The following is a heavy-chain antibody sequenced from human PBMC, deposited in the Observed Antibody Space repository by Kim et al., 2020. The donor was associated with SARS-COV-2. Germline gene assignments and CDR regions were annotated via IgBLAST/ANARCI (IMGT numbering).Heavy chain of an antibody. V-gene: IGHV3-23*03. Sequence: GGSLRLSCAASGFTFSFYPMGWVRQAPGRGLEWVSVIYSGGETTYYADSVKGRFSVSRDDSKNTLYLQMNSLRGEDTAIYYCAKGVATIYFDYWGLGSLVTVSS. CDR3: AKGVATIYFDY. CDR2: IYSGGETT. D-gene: IGHD5-12*01. CDR1: GFTFSFYP. J-gene: IGHJ4*02.